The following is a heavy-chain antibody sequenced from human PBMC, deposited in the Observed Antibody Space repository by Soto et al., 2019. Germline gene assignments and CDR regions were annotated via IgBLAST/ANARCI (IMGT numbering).Heavy chain of an antibody. CDR2: IYYSGST. V-gene: IGHV4-59*01. CDR3: ARFNAVPAANVLFDY. Sequence: SETLSLTCTVSGGSLSSYYWSWIRQPPGKGLEWIGYIYYSGSTNYNPSLKSRVTISVDTSKNQFSLKLSSVTAADTAVYYCARFNAVPAANVLFDYWGQGTLVTVSS. D-gene: IGHD2-2*01. J-gene: IGHJ4*02. CDR1: GGSLSSYY.